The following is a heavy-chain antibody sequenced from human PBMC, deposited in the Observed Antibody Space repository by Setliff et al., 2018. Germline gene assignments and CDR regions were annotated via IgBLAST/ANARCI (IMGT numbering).Heavy chain of an antibody. J-gene: IGHJ5*02. Sequence: PSETLSLTCSVSGGSISSGGFYWNWIRQPAGRGLEWIGHFHTGRATDYNLSLKSRVTISLDSSKNQFSLRLSSVTAADAAVYYCARGNDVRFDPWGQGALVTVSS. CDR3: ARGNDVRFDP. CDR1: GGSISSGGFY. CDR2: FHTGRAT. V-gene: IGHV4-61*09. D-gene: IGHD1-1*01.